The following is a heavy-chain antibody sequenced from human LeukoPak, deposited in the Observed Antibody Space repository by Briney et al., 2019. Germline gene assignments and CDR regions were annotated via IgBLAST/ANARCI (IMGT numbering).Heavy chain of an antibody. CDR3: ATSRVFDY. CDR1: GFTFSDYF. V-gene: IGHV3-11*04. CDR2: INSAGDNI. J-gene: IGHJ4*02. Sequence: GGSLRLSCVASGFTFSDYFMSWIRQAPGKGLEWLSFINSAGDNIYYADSVKGRFTISRDNAKKTLYLEMNSLRMEDTAIYYCATSRVFDYWGQGTLVTVSS.